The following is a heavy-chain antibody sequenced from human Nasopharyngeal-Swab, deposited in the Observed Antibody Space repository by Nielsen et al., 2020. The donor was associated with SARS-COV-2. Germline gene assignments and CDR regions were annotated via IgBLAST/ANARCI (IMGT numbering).Heavy chain of an antibody. V-gene: IGHV3-23*01. CDR2: ISGSGGST. CDR3: AKGDDYVWGSYRYTSDPFAFDI. Sequence: GDSLKISCAASGFTFSSYAMSWVRQPPGKGLEWVSSISGSGGSTYYADSVKGRFTISRDNSKNTLYLQMNSLRAEDTAVYYCAKGDDYVWGSYRYTSDPFAFDIWGQGTMVTVSS. CDR1: GFTFSSYA. J-gene: IGHJ3*02. D-gene: IGHD3-16*02.